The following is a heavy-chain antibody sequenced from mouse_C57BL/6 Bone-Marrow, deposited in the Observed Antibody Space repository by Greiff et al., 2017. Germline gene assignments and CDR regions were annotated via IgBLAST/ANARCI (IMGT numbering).Heavy chain of an antibody. Sequence: VQLQQSGTVLARPGASVQMSCKTSGYTFTSYWMHWVKQRPGQGLEWIGAIYPGNSDTSYNQQFKGKAKLTAVTSASTAYRELSSMTNEDSAVYYCTKKGGYGSSRYAMDYWGKGTSVTVSS. J-gene: IGHJ4*01. CDR3: TKKGGYGSSRYAMDY. V-gene: IGHV1-5*01. D-gene: IGHD1-1*01. CDR1: GYTFTSYW. CDR2: IYPGNSDT.